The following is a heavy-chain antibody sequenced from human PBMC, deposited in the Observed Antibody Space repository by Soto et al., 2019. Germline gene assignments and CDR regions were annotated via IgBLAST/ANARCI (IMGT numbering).Heavy chain of an antibody. CDR3: ATHGLGVSSPPYFDN. V-gene: IGHV1-69*01. CDR1: GGTFSGSA. CDR2: FVPLFGTT. J-gene: IGHJ4*02. Sequence: QLVQSGSEVKKPGSSVKVSCQASGGTFSGSAVTWVRQGPGQGLEWMGEFVPLFGTTNYPQRFPGRLTITAEESTSTAYMELRTLRSDDTAVYYCATHGLGVSSPPYFDNWGQGTLVTVSS. D-gene: IGHD3-16*01.